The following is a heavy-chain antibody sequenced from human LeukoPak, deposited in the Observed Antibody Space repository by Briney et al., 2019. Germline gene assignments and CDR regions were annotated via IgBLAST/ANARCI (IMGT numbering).Heavy chain of an antibody. J-gene: IGHJ6*03. CDR2: INHSGST. V-gene: IGHV4-34*01. CDR3: AGLFDYGDSHYYYYYMDV. Sequence: SETLSLTCAVYGGSFCGYYWSWIRQPPGKGLEWIGDINHSGSTNYNPSLKSRVTISVDTSKNQFSLKLSSVTAADTAVYYCAGLFDYGDSHYYYYYMDVWGKGTTVTVSS. CDR1: GGSFCGYY. D-gene: IGHD4-17*01.